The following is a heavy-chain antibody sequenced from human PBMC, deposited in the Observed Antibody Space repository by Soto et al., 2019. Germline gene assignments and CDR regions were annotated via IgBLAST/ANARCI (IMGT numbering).Heavy chain of an antibody. CDR2: IIPIFGTA. Sequence: SVKVSCKASGGTLSSYAISWVRQAPGQGLEWMGGIIPIFGTANYAQKFQGRVTITADESTSTAYMELSSLRSEDTAVYYCARDRYSSYYYYGMDVWGQGTTVTVSS. CDR3: ARDRYSSYYYYGMDV. D-gene: IGHD6-19*01. V-gene: IGHV1-69*13. J-gene: IGHJ6*02. CDR1: GGTLSSYA.